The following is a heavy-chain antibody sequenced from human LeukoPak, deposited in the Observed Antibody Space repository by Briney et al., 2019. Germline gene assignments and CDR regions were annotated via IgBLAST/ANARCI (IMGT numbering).Heavy chain of an antibody. D-gene: IGHD3-10*01. J-gene: IGHJ5*02. CDR1: GFTFSHFG. Sequence: AGGSLRLSCVVSGFTFSHFGMHWVRQAPGKGLEWVAIISHDGSNQYYADSVKGRFTISRDNSKNTLYLQMNSLRAEDTAVYYCAREYGSGVNWFDPWGQGTLVTVSS. CDR3: AREYGSGVNWFDP. CDR2: ISHDGSNQ. V-gene: IGHV3-30*03.